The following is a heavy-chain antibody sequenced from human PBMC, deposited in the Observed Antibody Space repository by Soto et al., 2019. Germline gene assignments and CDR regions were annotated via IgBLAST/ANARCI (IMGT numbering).Heavy chain of an antibody. CDR1: GDRVSSNSAA. Sequence: SQTLSLTCAISGDRVSSNSAAWNWIRQSPSRGLEWLGRTYYRSKWYNDYAVSVKSRITINPDTSKNQFSLQLNSVTPEDTAVYYCARGAVAGTRYYYYYMDVWGKGTTVTVSS. D-gene: IGHD6-19*01. V-gene: IGHV6-1*01. CDR3: ARGAVAGTRYYYYYMDV. CDR2: TYYRSKWYN. J-gene: IGHJ6*03.